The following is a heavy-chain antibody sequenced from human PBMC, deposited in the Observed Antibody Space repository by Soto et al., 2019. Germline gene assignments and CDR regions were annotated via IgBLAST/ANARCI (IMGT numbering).Heavy chain of an antibody. CDR3: ARLGQGGYVQGMDV. J-gene: IGHJ6*02. CDR2: IDPADSET. CDR1: GYSFITYW. Sequence: GESLKISCKGSGYSFITYWIAWVRQKPGKGLEWMGIIDPADSETKYSPSFQGQVTISADKSINTAYLQWSSLKASDTAMYYCARLGQGGYVQGMDVWGQGTTVTVSS. D-gene: IGHD5-12*01. V-gene: IGHV5-51*01.